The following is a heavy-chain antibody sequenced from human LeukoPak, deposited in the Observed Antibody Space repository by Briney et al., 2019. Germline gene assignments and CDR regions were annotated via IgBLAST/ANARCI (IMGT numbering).Heavy chain of an antibody. V-gene: IGHV3-53*01. CDR2: IYSGGSI. CDR1: GLTVRSNY. D-gene: IGHD1-26*01. J-gene: IGHJ4*02. Sequence: PGGSLRLSCAASGLTVRSNYMSWVRQAPGKGLEWVSVIYSGGSIYYADFVKGRFTISRDNSKNTLYLQMNSLRVEDTAVYYCARDPYSGSFYGDDWGQGTLVTVSS. CDR3: ARDPYSGSFYGDD.